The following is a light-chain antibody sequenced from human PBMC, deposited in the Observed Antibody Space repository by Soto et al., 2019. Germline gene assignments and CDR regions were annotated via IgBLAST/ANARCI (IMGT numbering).Light chain of an antibody. V-gene: IGLV1-47*02. CDR3: TAWDDNLSAVV. CDR1: GSNIGTFY. Sequence: QSVLTQSPSTSATPGQGVSISCSGGGSNIGTFYDSWYQHFPGTAPRLLIYANNQRPSGVPDRFSGSKAGTSASLAISVLRSEDEAYYYCTAWDDNLSAVVFVGGTKLTVL. J-gene: IGLJ2*01. CDR2: ANN.